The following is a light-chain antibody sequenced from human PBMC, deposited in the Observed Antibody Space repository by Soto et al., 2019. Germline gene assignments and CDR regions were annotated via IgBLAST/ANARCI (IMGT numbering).Light chain of an antibody. Sequence: QSVLTQPRSVSGSPGQSVTISCTGTSSDIGGYTYVSWYQQHPGKAPKVIIYDVSEWPSGVPDRFSGSKSGNTASLTISGLQPEDEADYYCCSFAGPQSFEGFGEGTNATVL. CDR1: SSDIGGYTY. V-gene: IGLV2-11*01. CDR3: CSFAGPQSFEG. CDR2: DVS. J-gene: IGLJ1*01.